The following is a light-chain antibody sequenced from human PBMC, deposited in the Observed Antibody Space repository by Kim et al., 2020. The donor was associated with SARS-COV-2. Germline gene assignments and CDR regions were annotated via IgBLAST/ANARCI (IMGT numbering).Light chain of an antibody. V-gene: IGLV1-44*01. CDR1: SSNIGSNT. CDR3: AVWDESLRGRL. J-gene: IGLJ1*01. Sequence: ELTQPPSASGTPGQRVTISCSGSSSNIGSNTVNWYQQLPGTAPKLLIYSDYQRASGVPDRFSGSRSGTSASLAISGLLSEDEADYYCAVWDESLRGRLFGTGTKVTAL. CDR2: SDY.